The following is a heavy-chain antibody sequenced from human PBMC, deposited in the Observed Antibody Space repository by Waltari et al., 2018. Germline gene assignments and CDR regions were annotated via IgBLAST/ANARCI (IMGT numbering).Heavy chain of an antibody. CDR1: GGTFCSYA. Sequence: QVQLVQSGAEVKTPGASVKVSCKSSGGTFCSYAISWVRTAPGQGLEWMGGIIPIFGTANYAQKFQGRVTITADESTSTAYMELSSLRSEDTAVYYCARDPGTRSYYYYMDVWGKGTTVTVSS. D-gene: IGHD1-1*01. CDR3: ARDPGTRSYYYYMDV. J-gene: IGHJ6*03. V-gene: IGHV1-69*12. CDR2: IIPIFGTA.